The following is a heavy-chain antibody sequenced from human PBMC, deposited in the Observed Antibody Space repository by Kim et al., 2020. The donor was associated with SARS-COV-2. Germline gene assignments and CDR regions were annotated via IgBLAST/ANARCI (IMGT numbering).Heavy chain of an antibody. V-gene: IGHV1-2*02. D-gene: IGHD1-1*01. CDR3: TRVWWNDLHSIDY. CDR1: GYTFTGHY. J-gene: IGHJ4*02. CDR2: VDPNSGAS. Sequence: ASVKVSCKASGYTFTGHYIHWVRQAPGQGFEFLGWVDPNSGASKYAQEFQGRVTMTADTSINTAYMELNKLTSDDTAFYYCTRVWWNDLHSIDYWGQGTLVTVSS.